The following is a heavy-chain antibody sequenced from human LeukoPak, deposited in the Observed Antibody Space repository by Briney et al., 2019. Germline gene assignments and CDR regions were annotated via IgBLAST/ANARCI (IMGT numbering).Heavy chain of an antibody. V-gene: IGHV3-30*14. D-gene: IGHD3-22*01. Sequence: GGSLRLSCAASGFTFSSYAMHWVRQAPGKGLEWVAVISYDGSNKYYADSVKGRFTISRDNSKNMLYLQMNSLRAEDTAVYYCARTPYSSGYYGQFDYWGQGTLVTVSS. CDR2: ISYDGSNK. CDR1: GFTFSSYA. J-gene: IGHJ4*02. CDR3: ARTPYSSGYYGQFDY.